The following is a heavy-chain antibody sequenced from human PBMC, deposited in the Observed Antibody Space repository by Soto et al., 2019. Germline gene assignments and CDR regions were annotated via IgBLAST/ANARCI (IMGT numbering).Heavy chain of an antibody. D-gene: IGHD4-17*01. CDR1: GFTFSSYA. CDR2: ISYDGSNK. CDR3: ARERTVAYFDY. J-gene: IGHJ4*02. V-gene: IGHV3-30-3*01. Sequence: GGSLRLSCAASGFTFSSYAMHWVRQAPGKGLEWVAVISYDGSNKYYADSVKGRFTISRDNSKNTLYLQMNSLRAEDTAVYYCARERTVAYFDYWGQGTLVTVSS.